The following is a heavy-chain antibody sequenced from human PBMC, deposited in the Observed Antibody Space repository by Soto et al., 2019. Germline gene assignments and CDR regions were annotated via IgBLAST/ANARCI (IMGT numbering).Heavy chain of an antibody. D-gene: IGHD6-6*01. CDR1: GYGFTNYW. J-gene: IGHJ4*02. Sequence: GASLKTSCKGSGYGFTNYWIGGVRQMPGKGLEWMAIIHPGDSVTRYGPSFQGQVTISADKSSSTAYLQWSSLKASDTAVYYCARWPAGSTGSCFDNWGPGTLVTVSS. V-gene: IGHV5-51*01. CDR2: IHPGDSVT. CDR3: ARWPAGSTGSCFDN.